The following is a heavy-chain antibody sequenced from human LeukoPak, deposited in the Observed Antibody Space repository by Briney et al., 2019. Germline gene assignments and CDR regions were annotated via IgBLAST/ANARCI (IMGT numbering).Heavy chain of an antibody. J-gene: IGHJ4*02. CDR1: GGSISSGSYY. CDR2: IYYSGST. Sequence: SETLSLTCTVSGGSISSGSYYWSWIRQQPGKGLEWTGYIYYSGSTFYNPSLKSRVTISVDTSKNQFSLKLTSVTAADTAVYYCARFDYGSGSYFRYFDYWGQGTLVTVSS. D-gene: IGHD3-10*01. CDR3: ARFDYGSGSYFRYFDY. V-gene: IGHV4-31*03.